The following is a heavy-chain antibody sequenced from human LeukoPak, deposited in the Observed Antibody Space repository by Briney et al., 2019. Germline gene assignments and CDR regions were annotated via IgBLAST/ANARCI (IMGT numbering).Heavy chain of an antibody. J-gene: IGHJ3*02. V-gene: IGHV3-21*01. CDR1: GFTFSSYS. CDR2: ISSSSSYI. Sequence: GGSLRLSCAASGFTFSSYSMNWVRQAPGKGLEWVSSISSSSSYIYYADSVKGRFTISRDNAKNSLYLQMNSLRAEDTAVYYCARDKELLWFGHSYDAFDIWGQGTMVTVSS. CDR3: ARDKELLWFGHSYDAFDI. D-gene: IGHD3-10*01.